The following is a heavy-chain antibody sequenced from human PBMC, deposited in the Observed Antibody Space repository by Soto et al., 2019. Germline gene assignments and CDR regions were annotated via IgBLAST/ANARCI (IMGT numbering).Heavy chain of an antibody. J-gene: IGHJ2*01. CDR2: IWSDGSNK. CDR1: GFPFSVYG. D-gene: IGHD3-10*01. V-gene: IGHV3-33*01. Sequence: QMQLVESGGGVVQRGRYLRLSCGASGFPFSVYGIHWVRQAPGKGLEWVAVIWSDGSNKYYGDSVKGRFTMSRDNSKNTLYLHMNSLSAEDAAAYYCVRASGPFDLWGRGTLVTVSS. CDR3: VRASGPFDL.